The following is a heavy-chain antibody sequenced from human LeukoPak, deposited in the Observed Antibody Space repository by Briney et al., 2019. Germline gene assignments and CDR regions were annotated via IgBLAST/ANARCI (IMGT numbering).Heavy chain of an antibody. J-gene: IGHJ4*02. D-gene: IGHD3/OR15-3a*01. CDR2: IKSKTDGGTT. V-gene: IGHV3-15*01. Sequence: GGSLRLSCAASGFIFSKAWMSWVRQAPGKGLEWVGRIKSKTDGGTTDYAAPVKGRFTISRDDSKNTLYLQMNSLKTEDTAVYYCTTDLWTTALSYCFDYWGQGTLVTVSS. CDR1: GFIFSKAW. CDR3: TTDLWTTALSYCFDY.